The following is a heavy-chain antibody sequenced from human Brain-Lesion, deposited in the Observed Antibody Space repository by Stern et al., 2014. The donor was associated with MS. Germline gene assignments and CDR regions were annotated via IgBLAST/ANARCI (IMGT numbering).Heavy chain of an antibody. D-gene: IGHD3-10*01. CDR2: VYQSGSA. V-gene: IGHV4-4*02. CDR1: GASISNTQW. J-gene: IGHJ6*02. Sequence: VHLVESGPGLVKPSGTLSLTCAVSGASISNTQWWTWVRQSPGKGLEWIGAVYQSGSAHYNTALRSRVPISVDRSKNSFPLKLNSVTAADTAVYYCARDPRRGGLSGYYHGMDVWGQGTTVTVSS. CDR3: ARDPRRGGLSGYYHGMDV.